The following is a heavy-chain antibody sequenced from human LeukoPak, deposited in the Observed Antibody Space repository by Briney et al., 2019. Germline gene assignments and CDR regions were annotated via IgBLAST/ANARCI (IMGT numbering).Heavy chain of an antibody. J-gene: IGHJ4*02. V-gene: IGHV3-7*01. CDR1: GFTFSNCW. CDR3: ARVLTVAAYDY. CDR2: IKEDGSEK. Sequence: PGGSLRLSCAASGFTFSNCWMRWVRQAPGKGLEWVANIKEDGSEKYYVDSVKGRFTFSRDNAKKLLYLQMNSLRVGDTAVYYCARVLTVAAYDYWGQGTLVTVSS. D-gene: IGHD3-9*01.